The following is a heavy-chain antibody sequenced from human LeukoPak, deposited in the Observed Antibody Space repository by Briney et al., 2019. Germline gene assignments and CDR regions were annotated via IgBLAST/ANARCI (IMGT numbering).Heavy chain of an antibody. J-gene: IGHJ5*02. V-gene: IGHV4-34*01. Sequence: PSETLSLTCAVYGGSFSGYYWSWIRQPPGKGLEWIGEINHSGSTNYNPSLKSRVTISVDTSKNQFSLKLSSVTAADTAVYYCARAPTGYYYDSSGYSPWGQGTLVTVSS. CDR2: INHSGST. CDR1: GGSFSGYY. D-gene: IGHD3-22*01. CDR3: ARAPTGYYYDSSGYSP.